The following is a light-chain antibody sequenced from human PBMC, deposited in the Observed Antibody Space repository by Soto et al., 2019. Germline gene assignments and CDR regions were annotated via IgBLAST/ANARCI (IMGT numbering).Light chain of an antibody. J-gene: IGLJ1*01. CDR3: SSYRSSSTVYV. V-gene: IGLV2-14*01. Sequence: QSALTQPASVSGSPGQSITIFCTGTSSDVGGYNYVSWYQQHPGEAPKLLIYDVSNRPSGVSNRFSGSKSGNTASLTISGLQAEDEADYYCSSYRSSSTVYVFGTGTKVTVL. CDR1: SSDVGGYNY. CDR2: DVS.